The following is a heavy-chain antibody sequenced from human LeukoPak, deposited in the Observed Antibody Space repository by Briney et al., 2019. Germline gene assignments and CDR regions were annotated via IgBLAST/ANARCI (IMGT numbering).Heavy chain of an antibody. CDR3: AKDRNYGSGTYYNGLDY. CDR1: GFTFSGYG. D-gene: IGHD3-10*01. Sequence: PGGSLRLSCSASGFTFSGYGMQWVRQAPGKGLEWVTVIPYDGSNKYYADSVKGRFTISRDNSKNALYLQMNSLRAEDTAVYYCAKDRNYGSGTYYNGLDYWGQGTLVTVSS. V-gene: IGHV3-30*18. J-gene: IGHJ4*02. CDR2: IPYDGSNK.